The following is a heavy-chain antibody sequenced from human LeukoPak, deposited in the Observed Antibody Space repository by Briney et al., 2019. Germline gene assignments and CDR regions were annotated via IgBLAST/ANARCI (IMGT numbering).Heavy chain of an antibody. V-gene: IGHV3-30-3*01. Sequence: GRSLRLSCAASGFTFSSYAIYWVRQAPGKGLEWVAVISHDGSNKNYADSVKGRFIISRDNSKNTLYLQMKSLRAEDTAVYYCARAPGSSSSWSYFDFWGQGTLVTVSS. J-gene: IGHJ4*02. CDR2: ISHDGSNK. CDR3: ARAPGSSSSWSYFDF. CDR1: GFTFSSYA. D-gene: IGHD6-13*01.